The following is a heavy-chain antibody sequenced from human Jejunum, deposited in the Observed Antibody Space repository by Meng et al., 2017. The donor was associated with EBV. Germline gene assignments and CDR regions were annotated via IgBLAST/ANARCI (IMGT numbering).Heavy chain of an antibody. J-gene: IGHJ4*02. CDR2: KGKHCNK. D-gene: IGHD4-11*01. V-gene: IGHV1-18*01. CDR3: ARDVFYRFDS. Sequence: GACVEEPGALGKVSRKASGYNVTHNGYRWGPQGPWKRVGWVGMDKGKHCNKNHGKKLQGRVNMTTRNITSTAYMELRSLRSDDTAVYYCARDVFYRFDSWGQGTLVTVSS. CDR1: GYNVTHNG.